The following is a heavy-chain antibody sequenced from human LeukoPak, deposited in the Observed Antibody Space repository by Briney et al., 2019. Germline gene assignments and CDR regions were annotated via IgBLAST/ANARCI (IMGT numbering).Heavy chain of an antibody. V-gene: IGHV3-23*01. CDR3: AKGRYYGSGSCSDY. J-gene: IGHJ4*02. CDR1: GFTFSSYA. D-gene: IGHD3-10*01. Sequence: GGSLRLSCAASGFTFSSYAMSWVRQAPGKGLEWVSAISGSGGSTYYADSVKGRFTVSRDNSKNTLYLQMNSLRAEDTAVYYCAKGRYYGSGSCSDYWGQGTLVTVSP. CDR2: ISGSGGST.